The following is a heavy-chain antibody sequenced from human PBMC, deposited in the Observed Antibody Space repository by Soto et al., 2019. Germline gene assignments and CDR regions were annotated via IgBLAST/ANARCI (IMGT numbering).Heavy chain of an antibody. D-gene: IGHD3-10*01. V-gene: IGHV1-69*02. CDR3: SGSGQAYYYYYGMDV. CDR1: GGTFSSYT. CDR2: IIPILGIA. J-gene: IGHJ6*02. Sequence: QVQLVQSGAEVKKPGSSVKVSCKASGGTFSSYTISWVRQAPGQGLEWMGRIIPILGIANYAQKFQGRVTITADKSTSTAYMELSSLRSEDTAVYYCSGSGQAYYYYYGMDVWGQGTTVTVSS.